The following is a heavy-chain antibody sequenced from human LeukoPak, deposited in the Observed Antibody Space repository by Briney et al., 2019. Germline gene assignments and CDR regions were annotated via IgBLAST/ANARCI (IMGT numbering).Heavy chain of an antibody. V-gene: IGHV3-74*01. Sequence: GGSLRLSCVASGFTFSSYWMHWVRQAPGEGLVWVSRINSDGSTTTYADSVKGRFAISRDNAKNTLYLQMNSLRVEDTAVYYCARSTTHPYYNYMDVWGKGTTVTLSS. CDR2: INSDGSTT. D-gene: IGHD4-17*01. CDR1: GFTFSSYW. CDR3: ARSTTHPYYNYMDV. J-gene: IGHJ6*03.